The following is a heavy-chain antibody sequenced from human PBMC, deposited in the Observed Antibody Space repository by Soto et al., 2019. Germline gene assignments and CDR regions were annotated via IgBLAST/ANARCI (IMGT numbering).Heavy chain of an antibody. V-gene: IGHV1-2*02. D-gene: IGHD5-12*01. CDR2: INPNSGDT. CDR1: GYTFTGHY. Sequence: ASVKVSCKASGYTFTGHYMQWVRQAPGQGLEWMGWINPNSGDTNYAQKFQGRVTMTRDTSISPVYMELSSLRAEDTAVYYCARGGDGYNFIYYGMDVWGQGTTVTVSS. CDR3: ARGGDGYNFIYYGMDV. J-gene: IGHJ6*02.